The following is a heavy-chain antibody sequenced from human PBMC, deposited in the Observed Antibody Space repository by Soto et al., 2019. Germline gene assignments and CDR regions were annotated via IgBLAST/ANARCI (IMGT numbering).Heavy chain of an antibody. CDR2: ISYDGSNK. D-gene: IGHD3-9*01. Sequence: GGSLRLSCAASGFTFSSYGMHWVRQAPGKGLEWVAVISYDGSNKYYADSVKGRFTISRDNSKNTLYLQMNSLRAEDTAVYYCAKPPGSYDISLLLDYWGQGTLVTVSS. J-gene: IGHJ4*02. CDR1: GFTFSSYG. V-gene: IGHV3-30*18. CDR3: AKPPGSYDISLLLDY.